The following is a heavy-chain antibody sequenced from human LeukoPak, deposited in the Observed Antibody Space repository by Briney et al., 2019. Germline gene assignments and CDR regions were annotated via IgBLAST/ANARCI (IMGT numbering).Heavy chain of an antibody. CDR2: INPNSGGT. CDR3: ARVRVLWRDEGFAP. Sequence: GASVKVSCKASGYTFTGYYMHWVRQAPGQGLEWMGWINPNSGGTNYAQKFQGRVTMTRDTSISTAYMELSRLRSDDTAVYYCARVRVLWRDEGFAPWGQGTLVTVSS. D-gene: IGHD3-10*01. V-gene: IGHV1-2*02. J-gene: IGHJ5*02. CDR1: GYTFTGYY.